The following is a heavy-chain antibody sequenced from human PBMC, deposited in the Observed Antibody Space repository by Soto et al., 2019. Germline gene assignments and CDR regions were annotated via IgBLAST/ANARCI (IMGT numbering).Heavy chain of an antibody. J-gene: IGHJ6*03. Sequence: SETLSLTCAVSSGSISSSNWWSWLRQPPGKGLEWIGEIYHSGSTNYNPSLKSRVTISVDKSKNQFSLNLSSVTAADTAVYYCARQRPSSGYMDVWGKGTTVTVSS. CDR1: SGSISSSNW. CDR2: IYHSGST. CDR3: ARQRPSSGYMDV. D-gene: IGHD1-1*01. V-gene: IGHV4-4*02.